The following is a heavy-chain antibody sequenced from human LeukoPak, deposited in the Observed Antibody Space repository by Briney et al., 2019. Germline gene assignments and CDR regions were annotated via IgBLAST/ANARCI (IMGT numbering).Heavy chain of an antibody. J-gene: IGHJ4*02. D-gene: IGHD3-9*01. V-gene: IGHV3-21*01. CDR3: ATLPRSNYDILTGYYSDYFDC. CDR2: ISSSSSYI. CDR1: GFTFSSYS. Sequence: GGSLRLSCAASGFTFSSYSMNWVRQAPGEGLEWVSSISSSSSYIYYADSVKGRFTISRDNAKNSLYLQMNSLRAEDTAVYYCATLPRSNYDILTGYYSDYFDCWGQGTLVTVSS.